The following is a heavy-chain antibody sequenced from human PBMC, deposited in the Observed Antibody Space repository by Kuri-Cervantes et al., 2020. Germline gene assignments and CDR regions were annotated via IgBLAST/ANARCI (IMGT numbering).Heavy chain of an antibody. V-gene: IGHV1-69*13. CDR3: ARGGYSYGSSFFDL. Sequence: SVKVSCKASGGTFSSYAISWVRQAPGQGLEWMGGIIPIFGTANYAQKFQGRVTITADESTSTAYMELSSLRSEDTAVYYCARGGYSYGSSFFDLWGRGTLVTVSS. J-gene: IGHJ2*01. CDR2: IIPIFGTA. CDR1: GGTFSSYA. D-gene: IGHD5-18*01.